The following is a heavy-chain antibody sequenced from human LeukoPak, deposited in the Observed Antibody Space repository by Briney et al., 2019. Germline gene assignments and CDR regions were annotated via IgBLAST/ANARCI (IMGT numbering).Heavy chain of an antibody. D-gene: IGHD1-26*01. V-gene: IGHV3-11*04. J-gene: IGHJ5*02. Sequence: PGGSQRLSCAASGFTFSDYYMSWLRQAPGKGLEWVSYISSSGSTIYYADSVKGRFTISRDNAKNSLYLQMNSLRAEDTAVYYCARVGGSYYENNWFDPWGQGTLVTVSS. CDR1: GFTFSDYY. CDR3: ARVGGSYYENNWFDP. CDR2: ISSSGSTI.